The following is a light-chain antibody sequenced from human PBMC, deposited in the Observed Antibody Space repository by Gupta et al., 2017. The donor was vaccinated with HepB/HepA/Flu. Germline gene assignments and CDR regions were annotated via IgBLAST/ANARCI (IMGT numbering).Light chain of an antibody. Sequence: EIVLTQSPGTLSLSPGERATLSCRASQSVRSNQLAWYQPKPGQAPRLLIYGASSRASSLPDRFSGSGSGTEFALTISRLESEDFAVYYCQQNGSSPSFGQGTKVEIK. V-gene: IGKV3-20*01. CDR2: GAS. CDR3: QQNGSSPS. CDR1: QSVRSNQ. J-gene: IGKJ2*01.